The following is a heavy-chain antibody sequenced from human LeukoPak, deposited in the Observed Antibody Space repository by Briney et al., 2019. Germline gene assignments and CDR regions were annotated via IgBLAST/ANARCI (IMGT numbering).Heavy chain of an antibody. Sequence: GRSLRLSCAASGFNFFTYGMHWVRQAPGKGLEWVAVIWYDGSNKYYADSVKGRFTISRDNSKSTLSLQMNSLRAEDTAVYYCARVIRGFGALDHWGQGTLVTVSS. CDR2: IWYDGSNK. J-gene: IGHJ4*02. CDR3: ARVIRGFGALDH. D-gene: IGHD3-10*01. CDR1: GFNFFTYG. V-gene: IGHV3-33*01.